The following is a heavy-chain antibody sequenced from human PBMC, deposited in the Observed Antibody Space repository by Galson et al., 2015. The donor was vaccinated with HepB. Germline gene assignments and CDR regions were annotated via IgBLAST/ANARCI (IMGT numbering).Heavy chain of an antibody. CDR1: GFTFSGSA. Sequence: SLRLSCAASGFTFSGSAVHWVRQACGKGLEWVGRIRSEANNYATAYGAPVKGRFTISRDDSKNTAYLQMNSLQTEDTAVYYCTRRSTDDSSGYYVSWGQGIVVTVSS. D-gene: IGHD3-22*01. CDR2: IRSEANNYAT. CDR3: TRRSTDDSSGYYVS. J-gene: IGHJ5*02. V-gene: IGHV3-73*01.